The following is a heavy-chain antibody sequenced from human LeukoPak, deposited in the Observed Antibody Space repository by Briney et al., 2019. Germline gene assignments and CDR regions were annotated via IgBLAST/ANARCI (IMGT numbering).Heavy chain of an antibody. V-gene: IGHV5-51*01. D-gene: IGHD5-12*01. CDR3: ARGGDYGYDRIDY. CDR1: GYNFPTHW. CDR2: IYPSDSDT. Sequence: GESLKISCQASGYNFPTHWIGWVRQMPGKGLEWMGIIYPSDSDTRYSPSLQGQVTISADKSITTVYLQWSSVKASDSAIYYCARGGDYGYDRIDYWGQGTQVTVSS. J-gene: IGHJ4*02.